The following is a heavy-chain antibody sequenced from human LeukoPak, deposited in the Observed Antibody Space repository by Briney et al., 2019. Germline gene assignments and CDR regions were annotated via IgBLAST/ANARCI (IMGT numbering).Heavy chain of an antibody. V-gene: IGHV3-11*04. Sequence: GGSLRLSCAASGFTFSDYYMSWIRQAPGKGLEWVSYISSSGSTIYYADSVKGRFTISRDNAKNSLYLQMNSLRAEDTAVYYCAGVDADCSGGSCTDYFDYWGQGTLVTVSS. J-gene: IGHJ4*02. CDR3: AGVDADCSGGSCTDYFDY. CDR2: ISSSGSTI. CDR1: GFTFSDYY. D-gene: IGHD2-15*01.